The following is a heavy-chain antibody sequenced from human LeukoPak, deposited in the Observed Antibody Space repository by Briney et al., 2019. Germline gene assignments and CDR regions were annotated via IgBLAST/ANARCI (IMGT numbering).Heavy chain of an antibody. D-gene: IGHD3-16*01. V-gene: IGHV1-46*01. Sequence: ASAKVSCKASGYTFTSYYMHWVRQAPGQGLEWTGIINPSGGSTSYAQKFQGRVTMTRDTSTSTVYMELSSLRSEDTAVYYCARDYDAREFDYWGQGTLVTVSS. CDR1: GYTFTSYY. CDR3: ARDYDAREFDY. J-gene: IGHJ4*02. CDR2: INPSGGST.